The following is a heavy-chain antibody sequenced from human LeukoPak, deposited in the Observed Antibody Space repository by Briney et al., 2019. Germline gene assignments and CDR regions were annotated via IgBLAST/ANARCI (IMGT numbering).Heavy chain of an antibody. J-gene: IGHJ4*02. D-gene: IGHD5-24*01. V-gene: IGHV3-48*01. CDR3: ASDRGATTGLVSLDS. CDR1: GFTFNIYS. Sequence: GGSLRLSCAASGFTFNIYSMNWVRQAPGKGLEWVSYIGTSSSTINYADSVKGRFTISRDNVKNSLFLQMNSLRAEDTAVYYCASDRGATTGLVSLDSWGQGTLVTVSS. CDR2: IGTSSSTI.